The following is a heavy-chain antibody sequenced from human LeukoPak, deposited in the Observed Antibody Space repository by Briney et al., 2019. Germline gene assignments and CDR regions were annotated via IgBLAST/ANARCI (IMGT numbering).Heavy chain of an antibody. CDR2: IYPGDSDT. J-gene: IGHJ3*02. CDR1: GYIFTSNW. Sequence: GESLKISCKGSGYIFTSNWIGWVRQMPGKGLEWMAIIYPGDSDTRYSPSFQGQVTISADKSISTAYLQWSSLQASDTAMYYCARLPGAGALDAFDIWGKGTTVTVSS. V-gene: IGHV5-51*01. CDR3: ARLPGAGALDAFDI. D-gene: IGHD1-26*01.